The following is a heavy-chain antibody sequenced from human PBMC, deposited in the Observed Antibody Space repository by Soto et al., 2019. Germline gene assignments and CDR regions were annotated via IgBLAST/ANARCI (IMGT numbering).Heavy chain of an antibody. CDR1: GGSISSGGYY. J-gene: IGHJ5*02. D-gene: IGHD6-13*01. CDR2: IYYSGST. V-gene: IGHV4-31*03. Sequence: TLSLTCTVSGGSISSGGYYWSWIRQHPGKGLEWIGYIYYSGSTYYNPSLKSRVTISVDTSKNQFSLKLSSVTAADTAVYYCARNQPEIAAAGTRDSWFDPWGQGTLVTVSS. CDR3: ARNQPEIAAAGTRDSWFDP.